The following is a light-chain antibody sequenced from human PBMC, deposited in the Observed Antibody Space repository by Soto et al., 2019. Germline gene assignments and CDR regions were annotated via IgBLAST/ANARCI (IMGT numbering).Light chain of an antibody. V-gene: IGKV3-11*01. CDR3: QQRSNWPPIT. J-gene: IGKJ5*01. Sequence: IVLSQSPGTLSLSPGERATLSCRASQTISSSLAWYQQKPGQSPRLLIYDASNRASGVPPRFSGSGSGTDFTLSISSIEPEDFAVYYCQQRSNWPPITFGQGTRLEIK. CDR2: DAS. CDR1: QTISSS.